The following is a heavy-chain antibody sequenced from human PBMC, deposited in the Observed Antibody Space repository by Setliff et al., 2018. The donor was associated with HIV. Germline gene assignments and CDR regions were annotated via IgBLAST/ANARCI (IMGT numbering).Heavy chain of an antibody. Sequence: ASVKVSCKASGYTFTSYHIHWVRQAPGQGLEWIGVINPSGGSTSYAQKFQGRVTMTRGTSTGTVFMELSGLRFEDTAMYYCARVGERWLQFYYFDNWGQGTLVTVSS. V-gene: IGHV1-46*01. J-gene: IGHJ4*02. D-gene: IGHD5-12*01. CDR1: GYTFTSYH. CDR3: ARVGERWLQFYYFDN. CDR2: INPSGGST.